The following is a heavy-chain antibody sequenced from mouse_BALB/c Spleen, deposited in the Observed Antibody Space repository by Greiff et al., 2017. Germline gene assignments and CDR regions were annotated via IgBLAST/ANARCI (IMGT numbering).Heavy chain of an antibody. Sequence: QVQLQQPGAELVRPGASVKLSCKASGYTFTSYWINWVKQRPGQGLEWIGNIYPSDSYTNYNQKFKDKATLTVDKSSSTAYMQLSSPTSEDSAVYYCTRLWLKEGYFDVWGAGTTVTVSS. D-gene: IGHD2-2*01. CDR2: IYPSDSYT. J-gene: IGHJ1*01. CDR3: TRLWLKEGYFDV. V-gene: IGHV1-69*02. CDR1: GYTFTSYW.